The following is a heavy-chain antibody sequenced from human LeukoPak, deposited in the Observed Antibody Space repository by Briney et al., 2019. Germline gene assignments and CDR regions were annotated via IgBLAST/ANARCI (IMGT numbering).Heavy chain of an antibody. CDR1: GGSISSYY. J-gene: IGHJ5*02. V-gene: IGHV4-59*01. CDR3: ARFVLGYCSGGSCYSGGSDWFDP. Sequence: SETLSLTCTVSGGSISSYYWSWIRQPAGKGLEWIGYIYYSGSTNYNPSLKSRVTISVDTSKNQFSLKLSSVTAADTAVYYCARFVLGYCSGGSCYSGGSDWFDPRGQGTLVTVSS. D-gene: IGHD2-15*01. CDR2: IYYSGST.